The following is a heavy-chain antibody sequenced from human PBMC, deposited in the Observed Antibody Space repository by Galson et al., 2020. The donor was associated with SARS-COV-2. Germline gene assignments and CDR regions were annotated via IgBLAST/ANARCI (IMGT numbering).Heavy chain of an antibody. CDR1: GYPFTTYG. V-gene: IGHV1-18*01. CDR2: ISAYYGTT. CDR3: TIMSHCSGGNCWGYDY. Sequence: ASVKVSCKTSGYPFTTYGIDWVRQAPGQGLEWMGWISAYYGTTKYSPKVQGRVTLSTDTSTRTAYMDLTSLGPDDTAVYYCTIMSHCSGGNCWGYDYWGQGTLVTVSS. J-gene: IGHJ4*02. D-gene: IGHD2-15*01.